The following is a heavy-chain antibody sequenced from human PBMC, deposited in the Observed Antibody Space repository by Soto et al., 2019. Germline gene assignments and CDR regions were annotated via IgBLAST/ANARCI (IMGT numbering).Heavy chain of an antibody. CDR1: GDSVSSNGAA. V-gene: IGHV6-1*01. J-gene: IGHJ6*02. D-gene: IGHD3-10*01. Sequence: SQTLSLTCAISGDSVSSNGAAWNLIRQSPSRGLEWLGRTYYKSKWNNDYALSVKSRITINPDTSKNQFSLHLHSVTPEDTAVYYCTGITWFRGMDVWGQGTPVTVS. CDR2: TYYKSKWNN. CDR3: TGITWFRGMDV.